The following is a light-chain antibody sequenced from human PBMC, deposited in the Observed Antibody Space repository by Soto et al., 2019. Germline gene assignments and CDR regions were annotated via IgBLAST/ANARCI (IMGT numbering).Light chain of an antibody. CDR3: QQYGSSPYT. Sequence: EIVLTQSPGTLSLSPGERATLSCRASQSVSSSYLAWYQQKPGQAPRLLIYGASSRATGIPDRFSGSVSGTDFTLTISRLGPVDVAVYYCQQYGSSPYTFGQGTKLEIK. V-gene: IGKV3-20*01. CDR2: GAS. J-gene: IGKJ2*01. CDR1: QSVSSSY.